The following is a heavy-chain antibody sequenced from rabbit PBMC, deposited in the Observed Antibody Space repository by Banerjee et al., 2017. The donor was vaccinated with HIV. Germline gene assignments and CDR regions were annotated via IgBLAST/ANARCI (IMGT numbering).Heavy chain of an antibody. Sequence: QEQLEESGGGLVQPEGSLTLTCTASGVSFSSGYYMCWVRQAPGKGLEWIGCIGTGSGSTYYASWAKGRFTISKTSSTTVTLQMTSLTAADTATYFCARDLAGAIGWNFNLWGPGTSSPS. CDR2: IGTGSGST. CDR3: ARDLAGAIGWNFNL. V-gene: IGHV1S45*01. D-gene: IGHD4-1*01. J-gene: IGHJ4*01. CDR1: GVSFSSGYY.